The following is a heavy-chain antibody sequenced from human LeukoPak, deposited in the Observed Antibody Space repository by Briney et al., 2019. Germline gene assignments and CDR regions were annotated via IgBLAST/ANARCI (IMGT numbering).Heavy chain of an antibody. V-gene: IGHV3-33*01. CDR2: IWYDGSNK. Sequence: GGSLRLSCAASGFTFSSYGMHWVRQAPGKGLEWVAVIWYDGSNKYYADSVKGRFTISRDNAKNSLYLQMNSLRAEDTAVYYCARDLAVAGPDYYYGMDVWGQGTTVTVSS. CDR3: ARDLAVAGPDYYYGMDV. CDR1: GFTFSSYG. J-gene: IGHJ6*02. D-gene: IGHD6-19*01.